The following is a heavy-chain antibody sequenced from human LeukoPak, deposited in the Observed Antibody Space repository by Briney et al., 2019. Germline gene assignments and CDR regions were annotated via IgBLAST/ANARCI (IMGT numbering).Heavy chain of an antibody. Sequence: PSETLSLTCTVSGGSISSSSYYWSWIRQPAGKGLEWIGRIYTSGSTNYNPSLKSRVTISVDTSKNQFSLKLTSVTAADTAVYYCARVHYGSGSLYYYYYYMDVWGKGTTGTISS. V-gene: IGHV4-61*02. CDR2: IYTSGST. CDR3: ARVHYGSGSLYYYYYYMDV. D-gene: IGHD3-10*01. J-gene: IGHJ6*03. CDR1: GGSISSSSYY.